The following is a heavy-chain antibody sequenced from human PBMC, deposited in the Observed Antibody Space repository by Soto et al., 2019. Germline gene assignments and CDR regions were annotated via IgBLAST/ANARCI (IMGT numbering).Heavy chain of an antibody. Sequence: PSETPSLTCDVSGDTISTGGYTWAWIRQPPGKALEWIGHTYHSGNPYYNPSLKSRVTISVDRSKNQFSLKLSSVTAADTAVYYCARSQTTVTSYDYWGQGTVVTVSS. J-gene: IGHJ4*02. D-gene: IGHD4-17*01. CDR1: GDTISTGGYT. V-gene: IGHV4-30-2*01. CDR2: TYHSGNP. CDR3: ARSQTTVTSYDY.